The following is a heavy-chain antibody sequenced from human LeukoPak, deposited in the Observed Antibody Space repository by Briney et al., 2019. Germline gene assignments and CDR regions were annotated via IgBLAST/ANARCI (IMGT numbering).Heavy chain of an antibody. V-gene: IGHV3-23*01. J-gene: IGHJ6*02. Sequence: PGGSLRLSCAASGFTFRSYAMTWVRQAPGKGLEWVSSISDSGTSTYYAYSVKGRFTISRDNSKNTLYLEMNSLRAEDTAVYYCAKQVCGADCYYYYGMDVWGQGTTVTVSS. D-gene: IGHD2-21*02. CDR2: ISDSGTST. CDR3: AKQVCGADCYYYYGMDV. CDR1: GFTFRSYA.